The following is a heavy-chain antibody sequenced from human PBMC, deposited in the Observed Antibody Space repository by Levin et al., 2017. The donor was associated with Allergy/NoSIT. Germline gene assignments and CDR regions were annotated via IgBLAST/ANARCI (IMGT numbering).Heavy chain of an antibody. CDR1: GFTFSKYW. CDR3: ARGLYDTSYYTIGA. J-gene: IGHJ5*02. D-gene: IGHD3/OR15-3a*01. Sequence: SGGSLRLSCAASGFTFSKYWMHWVRQAPGKGLVWVSRINGDGSNTNYADSVKGRFTISRDSAKSTLYLQMSSLRAEDTAVYYCARGLYDTSYYTIGAWGQGTLVTVSS. CDR2: INGDGSNT. V-gene: IGHV3-74*01.